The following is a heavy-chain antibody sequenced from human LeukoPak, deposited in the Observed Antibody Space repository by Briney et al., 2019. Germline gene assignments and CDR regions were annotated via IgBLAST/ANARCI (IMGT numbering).Heavy chain of an antibody. CDR2: ISWDGGTS. CDR3: AKDSVAVTGTGNIDY. J-gene: IGHJ4*02. V-gene: IGHV3-43D*03. Sequence: GGSLRLSCAASGFTFDDYAMHWVRQAPGKGLEWVSLISWDGGTSYYADSVKGRFTISRDNSKNSLYLQMNSLRAEDTALYYCAKDSVAVTGTGNIDYWGQGTLVTVSS. CDR1: GFTFDDYA. D-gene: IGHD6-19*01.